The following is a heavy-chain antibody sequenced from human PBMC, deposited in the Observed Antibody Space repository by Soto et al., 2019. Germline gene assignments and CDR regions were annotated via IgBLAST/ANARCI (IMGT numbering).Heavy chain of an antibody. CDR1: GFTFSSYW. CDR2: INTDGSRT. CDR3: ARVKSGSYDWFDP. Sequence: EVQVVESGGGLVQPGGSLRLSYAASGFTFSSYWMHWVSQAPGKGLVWVSRINTDGSRTSYADSVKGRFTISRDNAKNTVYPQMNSRRAEETPVYYCARVKSGSYDWFDPRGQGTLVTVSS. J-gene: IGHJ5*02. D-gene: IGHD3-10*01. V-gene: IGHV3-74*01.